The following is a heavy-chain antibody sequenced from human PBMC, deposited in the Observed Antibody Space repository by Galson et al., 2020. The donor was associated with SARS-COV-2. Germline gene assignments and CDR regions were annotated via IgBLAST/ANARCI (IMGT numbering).Heavy chain of an antibody. Sequence: GESLKISCAASGFSFSDYWMHWVRQAPGQGLVWVSRINTYGNSTNYADSVRGRFTVSRDNAKNMLYLQMNSLRAEDTAVYYCVRHSSGDYWGQGTLVTVSS. V-gene: IGHV3-74*01. CDR1: GFSFSDYW. CDR3: VRHSSGDY. D-gene: IGHD3-22*01. CDR2: INTYGNST. J-gene: IGHJ4*02.